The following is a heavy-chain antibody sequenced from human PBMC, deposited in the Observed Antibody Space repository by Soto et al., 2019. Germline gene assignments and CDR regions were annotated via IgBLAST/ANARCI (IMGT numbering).Heavy chain of an antibody. CDR1: GFTFSSYG. CDR3: AKDRLSTIFGVLIMSDYYYYGLDV. J-gene: IGHJ6*02. Sequence: QVQLVESGGGVVQPGRSLRLSCAASGFTFSSYGMHWVRQAPGKGLEWVAVISYDGSNKYYADSVKGRFTISRDNSKNTLYLQMNSLRAEDTAVYYCAKDRLSTIFGVLIMSDYYYYGLDVWGQGTTVTVSS. CDR2: ISYDGSNK. D-gene: IGHD3-3*01. V-gene: IGHV3-30*18.